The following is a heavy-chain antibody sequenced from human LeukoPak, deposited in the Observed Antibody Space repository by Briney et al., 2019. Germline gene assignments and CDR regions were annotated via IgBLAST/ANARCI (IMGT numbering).Heavy chain of an antibody. CDR2: IYFCGST. V-gene: IGHV4-59*01. Sequence: KPSETLSLTCTVSGGSISSYYWSWIRQPPGKGLDQIGFIYFCGSTNYNPSLKGRVTISVDTSKNQFSLKLSYVTAADTAVYYCARGGVVVPAATSYYYYGMDVWGQGTTDTVFS. CDR3: ARGGVVVPAATSYYYYGMDV. J-gene: IGHJ6*02. D-gene: IGHD2-2*01. CDR1: GGSISSYY.